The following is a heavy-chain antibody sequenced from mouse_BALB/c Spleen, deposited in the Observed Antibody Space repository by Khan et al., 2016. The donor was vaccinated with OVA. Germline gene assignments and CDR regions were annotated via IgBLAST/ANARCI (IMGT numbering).Heavy chain of an antibody. V-gene: IGHV9-3*02. D-gene: IGHD2-4*01. CDR3: ARGNYYDDDASPY. CDR2: IKTNTGEP. Sequence: QIQLVQSGPELKKPGETVKISCKASGYTFTNNGMNWLKQAPGKGLKWMGWIKTNTGEPTYVEEFKGRFAFSLEPSASTAYLQLNNLKNEDTATYFCARGNYYDDDASPYWGQGTLVTVSA. CDR1: GYTFTNNG. J-gene: IGHJ3*01.